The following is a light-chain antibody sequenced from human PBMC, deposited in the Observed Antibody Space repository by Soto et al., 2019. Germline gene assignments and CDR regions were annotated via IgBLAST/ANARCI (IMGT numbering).Light chain of an antibody. J-gene: IGKJ1*01. Sequence: DIQMTQSPSSLSASVGDRVTITCRASQSISSYLNWYQQKPGKAPNLLIYAASSLQSGVPSRFSGSGSGTDFTLTISSLQPEDFAMYYCQQYSDSPPTFGQGTKVDIK. V-gene: IGKV1-39*01. CDR1: QSISSY. CDR2: AAS. CDR3: QQYSDSPPT.